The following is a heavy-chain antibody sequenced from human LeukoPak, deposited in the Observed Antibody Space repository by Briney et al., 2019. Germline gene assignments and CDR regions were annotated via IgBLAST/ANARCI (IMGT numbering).Heavy chain of an antibody. J-gene: IGHJ4*02. Sequence: GGSLRLSCAASGFTFRTSGMHWVRQAPGKGLEWVAIDGTNTYYADSVKGRFTISRDNSKNTLYLQMNSLRAEDTAVYYCARVHYNTAMVDIDYWGQGTLVTVSS. D-gene: IGHD5-18*01. CDR1: GFTFRTSG. CDR3: ARVHYNTAMVDIDY. V-gene: IGHV3-30*12. CDR2: DGTNT.